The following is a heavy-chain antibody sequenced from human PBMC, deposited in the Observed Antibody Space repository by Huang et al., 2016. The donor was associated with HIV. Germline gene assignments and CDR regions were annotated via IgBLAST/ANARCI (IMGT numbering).Heavy chain of an antibody. CDR2: IYPGDSDP. CDR3: ARPLLGYSNGYYFDN. D-gene: IGHD5-18*01. V-gene: IGHV5-51*03. Sequence: EVQLVQSGAVVKKPGESLKISCKGSGYRFTNYWIGWVRQMPGKGLEWMVIIYPGDSDPKYRPSFQGQVTISADKSVSTAYLQWSRLKASDSAVYYCARPLLGYSNGYYFDNWGQGTLVTVSS. J-gene: IGHJ4*02. CDR1: GYRFTNYW.